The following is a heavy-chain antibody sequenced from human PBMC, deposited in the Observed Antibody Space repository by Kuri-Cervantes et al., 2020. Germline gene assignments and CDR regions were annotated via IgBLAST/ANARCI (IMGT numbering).Heavy chain of an antibody. CDR3: ARLAVRGDFDY. CDR1: GGSISSTSYY. Sequence: SETLSLTCTVSGGSISSTSYYWGWIRQPPGKGLEWIGTIYYSGSTNYNPSLKSRVTISVDTSKNQFSLKLSSVTAADTAVYYCARLAVRGDFDYWGQGTLVTVSS. V-gene: IGHV4-39*07. CDR2: IYYSGST. J-gene: IGHJ4*02. D-gene: IGHD3-10*01.